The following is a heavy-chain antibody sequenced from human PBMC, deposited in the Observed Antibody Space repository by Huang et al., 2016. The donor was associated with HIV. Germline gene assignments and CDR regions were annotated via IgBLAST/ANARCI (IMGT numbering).Heavy chain of an antibody. CDR3: ARTGSYYYGSGIYHFGDY. V-gene: IGHV3-30*01. CDR2: ISTDGTIK. D-gene: IGHD3-10*01. Sequence: QVQLVESGGGVVQPGRSLRLSCAASGFAFSSFAMHWIRQAPGKGRQWMEVISTDGTIKHYAGSVRCRFTISRDNSKGTVYLQMNSLRPEDTAVYSCARTGSYYYGSGIYHFGDYWGQGTLVTVSS. J-gene: IGHJ4*02. CDR1: GFAFSSFA.